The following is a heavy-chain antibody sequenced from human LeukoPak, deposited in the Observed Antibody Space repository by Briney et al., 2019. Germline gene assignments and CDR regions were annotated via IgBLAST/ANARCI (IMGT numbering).Heavy chain of an antibody. J-gene: IGHJ5*02. Sequence: GGSLRLSCAASGFTFSSYSMNWVRQAPGKGLEWVSYISSSSSTIYYADSVKGRFTISRDNAKNSLYLQMNSLRAEDTAVYYCARDSPQWLVQDRFDPWGQGTLVTVSS. D-gene: IGHD6-19*01. V-gene: IGHV3-48*04. CDR3: ARDSPQWLVQDRFDP. CDR2: ISSSSSTI. CDR1: GFTFSSYS.